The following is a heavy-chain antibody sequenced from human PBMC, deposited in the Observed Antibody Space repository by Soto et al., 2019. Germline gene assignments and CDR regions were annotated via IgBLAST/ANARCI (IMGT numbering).Heavy chain of an antibody. Sequence: TLNFSCAVFGGSVNRGGYSWSWMGKRKGKGLEYLTYIYRTGNTIYNPSPTSRTNISLDEPNNQFSLHLNSVTSADTAVYYCPKSIVTPSAMLDHWGQGLLFT. D-gene: IGHD2-2*01. CDR3: PKSIVTPSAMLDH. J-gene: IGHJ5*02. V-gene: IGHV4-30-2*01. CDR2: IYRTGNT. CDR1: GGSVNRGGYS.